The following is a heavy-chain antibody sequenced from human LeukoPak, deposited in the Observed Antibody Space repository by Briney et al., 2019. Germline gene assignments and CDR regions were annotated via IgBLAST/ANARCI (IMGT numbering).Heavy chain of an antibody. Sequence: GGSLRLSCAASGFTFSSYSMNWVRQAPGKGLEWVSSISSSSSYIYYADSVKGRFTISRDNAKNSLYLQMNSLRAEDTAVYYCAREDLSGYGEIDYWGQGTLVTVSS. CDR3: AREDLSGYGEIDY. D-gene: IGHD5-12*01. V-gene: IGHV3-21*01. CDR1: GFTFSSYS. J-gene: IGHJ4*02. CDR2: ISSSSSYI.